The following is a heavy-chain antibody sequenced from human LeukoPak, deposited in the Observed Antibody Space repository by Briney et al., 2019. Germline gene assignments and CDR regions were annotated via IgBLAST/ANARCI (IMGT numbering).Heavy chain of an antibody. V-gene: IGHV3-30*18. CDR2: ISNDGSIK. CDR1: GFTFRAYG. D-gene: IGHD1-14*01. CDR3: AKAPPGLSLDS. J-gene: IGHJ4*02. Sequence: TGRSLRLSCAASGFTFRAYGMHWVRQAPGKGLEWVAVISNDGSIKHYADSVKGRFTISRDNSKNTLFLQMDSLRVEDTAVYYCAKAPPGLSLDSWGQGTLVTVSS.